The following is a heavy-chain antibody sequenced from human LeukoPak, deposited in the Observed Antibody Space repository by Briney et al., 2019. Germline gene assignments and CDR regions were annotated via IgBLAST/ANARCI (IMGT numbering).Heavy chain of an antibody. D-gene: IGHD3-10*01. CDR2: IYPGDSDT. Sequence: GESLKISCKGSGYSLTTYWIGWVRQMPGKGLEWMGIIYPGDSDTRYSPSFQGQVTISADKSISTAYLQWSTLKASDSAMYYCARREWFGVDYWGQGTLVTVSS. CDR3: ARREWFGVDY. V-gene: IGHV5-51*01. J-gene: IGHJ4*02. CDR1: GYSLTTYW.